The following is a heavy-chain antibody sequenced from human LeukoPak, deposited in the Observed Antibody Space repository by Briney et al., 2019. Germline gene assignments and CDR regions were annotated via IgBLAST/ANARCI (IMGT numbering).Heavy chain of an antibody. V-gene: IGHV4-59*01. Sequence: SETLSLTCNVPGGSISSYYWNWIRHPPGTGLEGIGYISFSGPTNYNPSLKRRVTIPLDTSKNQFSLKLNSVTAADTALYYCARARMEREPRRAFDFWGQGTMVTVSS. CDR3: ARARMEREPRRAFDF. CDR2: ISFSGPT. J-gene: IGHJ3*01. CDR1: GGSISSYY. D-gene: IGHD1-26*01.